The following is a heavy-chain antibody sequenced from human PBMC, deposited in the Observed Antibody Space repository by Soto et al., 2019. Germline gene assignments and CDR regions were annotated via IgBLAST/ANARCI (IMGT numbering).Heavy chain of an antibody. CDR1: GYTFTSYG. V-gene: IGHV1-18*01. J-gene: IGHJ4*02. CDR2: ISPFSGDT. Sequence: ASVKVSCKASGYTFTSYGIGWVRQAPGQGLEWMGWISPFSGDTNYAQKFQGRVTVTTDTSTSTTYMELRSLRSDDTAVYYCARNRGYDFWSGQTPFYLDYWGQGTLVTVSS. CDR3: ARNRGYDFWSGQTPFYLDY. D-gene: IGHD3-3*01.